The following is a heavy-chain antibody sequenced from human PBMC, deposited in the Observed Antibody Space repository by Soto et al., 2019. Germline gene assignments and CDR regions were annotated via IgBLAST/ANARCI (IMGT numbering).Heavy chain of an antibody. CDR1: GGTFSSYA. CDR2: IIPIFGTA. V-gene: IGHV1-69*06. CDR3: ARHRGVNTRRYYYYYGMDV. J-gene: IGHJ6*02. D-gene: IGHD3-10*01. Sequence: ASVKVSCKASGGTFSSYAISWVRQAPGQGLEWMGGIIPIFGTANYAQKFQGRVTITADKSTSTAYMELSSLRSEDTAVYYCARHRGVNTRRYYYYYGMDVWGQGTTVTVSS.